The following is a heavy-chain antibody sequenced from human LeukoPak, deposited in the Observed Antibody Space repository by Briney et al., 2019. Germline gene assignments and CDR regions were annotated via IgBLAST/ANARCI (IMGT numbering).Heavy chain of an antibody. V-gene: IGHV1-69*13. CDR1: GGTFSSYA. Sequence: ASVKVSCKASGGTFSSYAISWVRQAPGQGLEWMGGIIPIFGTANYAQKFQGRVTITADESTSTAYMELSSLRSEDTAVYYCARDRWEQSTNWFDPWGQGTLVTVSS. J-gene: IGHJ5*02. CDR3: ARDRWEQSTNWFDP. D-gene: IGHD1-26*01. CDR2: IIPIFGTA.